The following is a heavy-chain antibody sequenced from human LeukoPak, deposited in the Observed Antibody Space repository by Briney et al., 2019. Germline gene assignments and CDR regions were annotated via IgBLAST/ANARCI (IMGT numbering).Heavy chain of an antibody. CDR3: ARVSTIFGVVPYYYYGMDV. V-gene: IGHV1-69*04. CDR1: GGTFSSYA. CDR2: IIPILGIA. J-gene: IGHJ6*02. D-gene: IGHD3-3*01. Sequence: SVKVSCKASGGTFSSYAISWVRQAPGQGLEWMGRIIPILGIANYAQKFQGRVTITADKSTSTAYMELSSLRSEDTAVYYCARVSTIFGVVPYYYYGMDVSGQGTTVTVSS.